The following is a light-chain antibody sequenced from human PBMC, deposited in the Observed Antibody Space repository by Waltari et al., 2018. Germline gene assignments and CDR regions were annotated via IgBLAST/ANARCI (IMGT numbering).Light chain of an antibody. CDR2: WAS. CDR1: QSVLYTSNYHNY. CDR3: QQYYSAPYT. Sequence: DIVMTQSPDSLSVSLGERATINCKSSQSVLYTSNYHNYLAWYQQKPGQPPKLLLYWASTRESGVPDRFSGSGSGTDFTLSISILQAEDVAVYYCQQYYSAPYTFGQGTRLEIK. J-gene: IGKJ2*01. V-gene: IGKV4-1*01.